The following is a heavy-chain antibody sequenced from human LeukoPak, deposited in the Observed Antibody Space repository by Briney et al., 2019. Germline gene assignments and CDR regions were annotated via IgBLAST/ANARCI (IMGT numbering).Heavy chain of an antibody. CDR1: GFTFSSYW. J-gene: IGHJ4*02. CDR3: ATEMATTFCDY. CDR2: IKQDGSEK. V-gene: IGHV3-7*03. D-gene: IGHD5-12*01. Sequence: GGSLRLSCAASGFTFSSYWMSWVRQAPGKGLEWVANIKQDGSEKYYVDSVKGRFTISRDNSKNTLYLQMNSLRAEDTAVYYCATEMATTFCDYWGQGTLVTVSS.